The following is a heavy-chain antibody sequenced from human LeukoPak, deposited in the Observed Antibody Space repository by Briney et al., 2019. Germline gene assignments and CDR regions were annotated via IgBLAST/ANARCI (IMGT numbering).Heavy chain of an antibody. D-gene: IGHD3-10*01. Sequence: GASVKVSCKASGYTFTSYYMHWVRQAPGQGLEWMGIINPSGGSTSYAQKFQGRVTMTRDTSTSTVYMELSSLRSEDTAVYYCARDRGSGSYAVNYYYYGMDVWGQGTTVTVSS. J-gene: IGHJ6*02. CDR2: INPSGGST. CDR3: ARDRGSGSYAVNYYYYGMDV. V-gene: IGHV1-46*01. CDR1: GYTFTSYY.